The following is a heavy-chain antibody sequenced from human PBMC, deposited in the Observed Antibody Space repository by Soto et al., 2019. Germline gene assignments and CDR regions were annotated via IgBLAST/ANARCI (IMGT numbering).Heavy chain of an antibody. Sequence: SETLSLTCIVSGDSTSSRSYYWGWIRQPPGKGLEWIGSIDYSGSTYYTLSLKSRVTLSIDTSKNQFYLRLSSVTATDTALYYCARRISPSDFDSWGQGTLVTVSS. CDR2: IDYSGST. CDR3: ARRISPSDFDS. J-gene: IGHJ4*02. V-gene: IGHV4-39*01. D-gene: IGHD3-16*01. CDR1: GDSTSSRSYY.